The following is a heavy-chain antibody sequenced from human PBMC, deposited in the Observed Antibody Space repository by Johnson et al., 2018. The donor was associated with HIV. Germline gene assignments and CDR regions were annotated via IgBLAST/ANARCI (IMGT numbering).Heavy chain of an antibody. D-gene: IGHD1-26*01. V-gene: IGHV3-66*01. CDR3: ARGGGSSVAFDI. J-gene: IGHJ3*02. Sequence: VQLVESGGGLVQPGGSLRLSCAASGFTFSSYWMHWVRQAPGKGLVWVSVIYSGGSTYYADSVKGRFTISRDNSKNTLYLQMNSLSAEDPAVYYCARGGGSSVAFDIWGQGTMVIVSS. CDR1: GFTFSSYW. CDR2: IYSGGST.